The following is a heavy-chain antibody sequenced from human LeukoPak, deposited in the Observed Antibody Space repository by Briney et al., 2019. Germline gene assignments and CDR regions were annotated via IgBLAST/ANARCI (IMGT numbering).Heavy chain of an antibody. CDR2: IYYSGTT. CDR1: GGSISSYY. D-gene: IGHD3-22*01. Sequence: PSETLSLTCTVSGGSISSYYCSWIRQPPGKGLEWSGYIYYSGTTNYNPSLKSRVTISVDTSKNQFSLKLSSVTAADTAVYYCARRTYYSDSSGYLTYDAFDIWGQGTMVTVSS. CDR3: ARRTYYSDSSGYLTYDAFDI. V-gene: IGHV4-59*08. J-gene: IGHJ3*02.